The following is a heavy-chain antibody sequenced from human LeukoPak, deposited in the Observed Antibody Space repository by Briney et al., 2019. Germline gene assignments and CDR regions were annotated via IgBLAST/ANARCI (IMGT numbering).Heavy chain of an antibody. Sequence: SETLSLTCAVYGGSFSGYYWSWIRQPPGKGLEWIGEINHSGSTNYNPSLKSRVTISVDTSKNQFSLKLTSVTAADTAVYYCASYYYDSSAYYGPFDYWGQGTLVTVSS. CDR2: INHSGST. J-gene: IGHJ4*02. V-gene: IGHV4-34*01. CDR1: GGSFSGYY. CDR3: ASYYYDSSAYYGPFDY. D-gene: IGHD3-22*01.